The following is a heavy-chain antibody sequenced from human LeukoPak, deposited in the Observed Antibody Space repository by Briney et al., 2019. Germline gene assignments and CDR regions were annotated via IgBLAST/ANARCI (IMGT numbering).Heavy chain of an antibody. Sequence: SETLSLTCAVSGYSISSYYWSWIRQPAGKGLEWIGRIYTSGSTNYNPSLKSRVTISVDTSKNQFSLKLSSVTAADTAVYYCARSSRVHYYDSSGYYPRFDYWGQGTLVTVSS. CDR3: ARSSRVHYYDSSGYYPRFDY. CDR1: GYSISSYY. J-gene: IGHJ4*02. CDR2: IYTSGST. V-gene: IGHV4-4*07. D-gene: IGHD3-22*01.